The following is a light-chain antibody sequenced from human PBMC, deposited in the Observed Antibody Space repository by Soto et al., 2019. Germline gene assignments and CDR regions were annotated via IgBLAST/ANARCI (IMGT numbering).Light chain of an antibody. V-gene: IGKV3-15*01. J-gene: IGKJ2*01. Sequence: EIAMTQSPATLSVSPGERATLSCRASQSISTELAWYQQIPGQPPRLLIYSASTRATGVPARFTGSASGSEFTLTISGLQSEDFAMYYCLHVHNWPLTLGQGTRLEI. CDR2: SAS. CDR3: LHVHNWPLT. CDR1: QSISTE.